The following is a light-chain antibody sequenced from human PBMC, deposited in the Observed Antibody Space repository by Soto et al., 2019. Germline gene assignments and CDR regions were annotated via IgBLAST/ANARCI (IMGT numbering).Light chain of an antibody. J-gene: IGLJ3*02. V-gene: IGLV1-51*01. CDR2: DSN. CDR3: GTWDNSLSSWV. Sequence: QSVLTQPPSVSAAPGQKVTISCSGSSSNIGTNYVSWYQQFRGTAPKLLIYDSNSRPSVIPDSFSGAKSGTSATLGITGLQTGDEADYYCGTWDNSLSSWVFGGGTKLTVL. CDR1: SSNIGTNY.